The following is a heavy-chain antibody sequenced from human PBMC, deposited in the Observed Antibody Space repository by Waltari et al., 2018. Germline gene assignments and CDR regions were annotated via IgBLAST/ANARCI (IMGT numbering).Heavy chain of an antibody. J-gene: IGHJ5*02. D-gene: IGHD5-12*01. V-gene: IGHV3-74*01. CDR3: ARDGYINWFDP. Sequence: EVQLVVSGGGLVQPGGSLSPSWAASGFPFSTYWIHWVRQAPGKGLVWVSRINSDGSSTSYADSVKGRFTISRDNAKNTLYLQMNSLRAEDTAVYYCARDGYINWFDPWGQGTLVTVSS. CDR1: GFPFSTYW. CDR2: INSDGSST.